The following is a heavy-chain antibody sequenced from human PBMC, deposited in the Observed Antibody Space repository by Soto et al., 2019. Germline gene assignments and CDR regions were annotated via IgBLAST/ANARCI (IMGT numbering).Heavy chain of an antibody. CDR2: IKQDGSEK. D-gene: IGHD6-13*01. CDR3: GTADRGTAAGGTVQ. Sequence: EVQVVESGGGLVQPGGSLRLSCEASGFTLGTYWMTWVRQAPGKGLEWVANIKQDGSEKYYVDSVKGRFTVSRDNAKNSLYLQMNSLRTEDTAVYYCGTADRGTAAGGTVQWGQGTLVTVSS. J-gene: IGHJ4*02. CDR1: GFTLGTYW. V-gene: IGHV3-7*01.